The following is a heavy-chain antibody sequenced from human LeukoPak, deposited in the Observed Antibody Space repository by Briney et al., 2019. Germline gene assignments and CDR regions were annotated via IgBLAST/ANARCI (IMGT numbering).Heavy chain of an antibody. CDR1: GFTFSRYW. Sequence: GGSLRLSCAASGFTFSRYWMHWVRQAPGKGLVWVSRINSDGSSTSYADSVKGRFTISRDNAKNTLYLQMNSLRAEDTAVYYCVALRITMIAFWGQGTLVTVSS. CDR3: VALRITMIAF. J-gene: IGHJ1*01. D-gene: IGHD3-22*01. V-gene: IGHV3-74*01. CDR2: INSDGSST.